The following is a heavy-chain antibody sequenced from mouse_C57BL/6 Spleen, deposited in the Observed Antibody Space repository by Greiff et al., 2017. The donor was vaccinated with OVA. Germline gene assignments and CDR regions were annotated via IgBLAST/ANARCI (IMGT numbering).Heavy chain of an antibody. CDR3: ATHYYGSSYEGAMDY. V-gene: IGHV1-55*01. Sequence: VQLQQPGAELVKPGASVKMSCKASGYTFTSYWITWVKQRPGQGLEWIGDIYPGSGSTNYNEKFKSKATLTVDTSSSTAYMQLSSLTSEDSAVYYCATHYYGSSYEGAMDYWGQGTSVTVSS. J-gene: IGHJ4*01. CDR1: GYTFTSYW. CDR2: IYPGSGST. D-gene: IGHD1-1*01.